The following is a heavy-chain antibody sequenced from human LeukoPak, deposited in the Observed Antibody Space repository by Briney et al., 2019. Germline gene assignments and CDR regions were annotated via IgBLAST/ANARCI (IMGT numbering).Heavy chain of an antibody. CDR3: ARVGHSSGYPYNWFDP. J-gene: IGHJ5*02. CDR2: IYSGGST. Sequence: GGSLRLSCAASGFTVSSNYMSWVRQAPGKGLEWVSVIYSGGSTYYADSVKGRFTISRDNSKNTLYLQMNSLRAEDTAVYYCARVGHSSGYPYNWFDPWGQGTLVNVSS. CDR1: GFTVSSNY. D-gene: IGHD3-22*01. V-gene: IGHV3-66*01.